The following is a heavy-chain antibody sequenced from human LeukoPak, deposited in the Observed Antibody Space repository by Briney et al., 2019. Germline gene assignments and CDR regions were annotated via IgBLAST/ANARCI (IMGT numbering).Heavy chain of an antibody. D-gene: IGHD3-9*01. CDR1: GYTHTELS. Sequence: ASEKVSCKVSGYTHTELSMHWVRQATGKWLEWMGCFDPEDGKTIYAQKFHGRVTMTEDTSTDTAYMELSSLRSEDTAVYYCATGRRYYDILTGYYSGSPPSNYWGQGTLATVSS. CDR2: FDPEDGKT. V-gene: IGHV1-24*01. CDR3: ATGRRYYDILTGYYSGSPPSNY. J-gene: IGHJ4*02.